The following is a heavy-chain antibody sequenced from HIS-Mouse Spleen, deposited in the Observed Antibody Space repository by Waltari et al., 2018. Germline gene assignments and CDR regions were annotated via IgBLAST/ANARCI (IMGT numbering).Heavy chain of an antibody. D-gene: IGHD6-6*01. Sequence: QWQLVESGGGVAPRVRSLGRSCAASGFTFGSYAMHWVRQAPGKGLEWVAVISYDGSNKYYADSGKGRFTISRDNSKNTLYLQMNSLRAEDTAVYYCASHHIAALDYWGQGTLVTVSS. J-gene: IGHJ4*02. CDR3: ASHHIAALDY. CDR2: ISYDGSNK. V-gene: IGHV3-30-3*01. CDR1: GFTFGSYA.